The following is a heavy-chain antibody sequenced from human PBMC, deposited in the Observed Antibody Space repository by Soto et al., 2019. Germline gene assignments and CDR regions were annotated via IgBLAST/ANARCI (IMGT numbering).Heavy chain of an antibody. CDR3: ARFDCSGGSCYPNYYYCGMDV. J-gene: IGHJ6*02. CDR2: INAGNGNT. CDR1: GYTFTSYS. Sequence: ASVKVSCKGSGYTFTSYSMHWGRQAPGQRLECMGWINAGNGNTKYSQKFQGRVTITRDTSASTAYMELSSLRSEDTAVYYCARFDCSGGSCYPNYYYCGMDVWGQGTTVTVSS. D-gene: IGHD2-15*01. V-gene: IGHV1-3*01.